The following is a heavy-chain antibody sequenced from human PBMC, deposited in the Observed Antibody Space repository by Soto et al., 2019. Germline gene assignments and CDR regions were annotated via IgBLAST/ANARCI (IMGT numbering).Heavy chain of an antibody. V-gene: IGHV4-61*05. D-gene: IGHD1-26*01. J-gene: IGHJ4*02. CDR3: ARGLISGSHYSGGWYYFDP. CDR2: INHSGSA. CDR1: GGSINSRIYS. Sequence: SETLSLTCSVSGGSINSRIYSWGWIRQPPGQGLQGIGQINHSGSANNTPSLKSRVTISVHPSKSQFSLELSSVPAADTAVYYCARGLISGSHYSGGWYYFDPWGQGTQVTVSS.